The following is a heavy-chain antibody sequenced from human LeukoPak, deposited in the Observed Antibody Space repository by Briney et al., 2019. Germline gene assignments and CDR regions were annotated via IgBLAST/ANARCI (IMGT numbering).Heavy chain of an antibody. CDR3: ARVRSYGSYYFDY. CDR1: GFTFSDYY. D-gene: IGHD5-18*01. J-gene: IGHJ4*02. V-gene: IGHV3-11*06. Sequence: GGSLRLSCAASGFTFSDYYMSWIRQAPGKGLEWVSYISSSSSYTNCADSVKGRFTISRDNAKNSLYLQMNSLRAEDTAVYYCARVRSYGSYYFDYWGQGTLVTVSS. CDR2: ISSSSSYT.